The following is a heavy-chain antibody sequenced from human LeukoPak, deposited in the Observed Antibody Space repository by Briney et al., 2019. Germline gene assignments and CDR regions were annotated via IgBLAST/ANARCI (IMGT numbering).Heavy chain of an antibody. V-gene: IGHV1-69*04. CDR3: ARDLTLRRGYSYACFDY. Sequence: ASVKVSFKASGGTFSSYAISWVRKAPGQGLEWMGRIIPILGIANYAQKFQGRVTITADKSTSTAYMELSSLRSEDTAVYYCARDLTLRRGYSYACFDYWGQGTLVTVSS. CDR2: IIPILGIA. CDR1: GGTFSSYA. J-gene: IGHJ4*02. D-gene: IGHD5-18*01.